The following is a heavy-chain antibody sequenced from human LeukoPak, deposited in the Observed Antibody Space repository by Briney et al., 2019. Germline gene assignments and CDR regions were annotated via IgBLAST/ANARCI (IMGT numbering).Heavy chain of an antibody. CDR1: GFAFNDYW. Sequence: PGGSLRLSCAASGFAFNDYWMNWVRQVPGKGPMWVARLNSDGTRTTYADPVKGRFTVSRDNAKNTLYLQMNSLRAEATAVYYCARDRSRWSIAPDADVWGQGTTVTVSS. CDR2: LNSDGTRT. D-gene: IGHD2-15*01. J-gene: IGHJ6*02. CDR3: ARDRSRWSIAPDADV. V-gene: IGHV3-74*01.